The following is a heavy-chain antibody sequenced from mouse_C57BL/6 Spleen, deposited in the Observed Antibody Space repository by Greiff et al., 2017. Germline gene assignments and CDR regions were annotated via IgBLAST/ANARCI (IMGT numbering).Heavy chain of an antibody. CDR1: GYTFTDYE. Sequence: VKLQQSGAELVRPGASVTLSCKASGYTFTDYEMHWVKQTPVHGLEWIGAIDPETGGTAYNQKFKGKAILTADKSSSTAYMELRSLTSEDSAVYYCTRGDSSGYKYFDYWGQGTTLTVSS. CDR2: IDPETGGT. V-gene: IGHV1-15*01. D-gene: IGHD3-2*02. J-gene: IGHJ2*01. CDR3: TRGDSSGYKYFDY.